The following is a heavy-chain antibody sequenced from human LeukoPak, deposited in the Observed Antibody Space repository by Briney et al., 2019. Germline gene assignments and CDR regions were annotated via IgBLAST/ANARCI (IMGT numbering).Heavy chain of an antibody. CDR1: GDSISSSTYY. Sequence: SETLSLTCTVSGDSISSSTYYWGWIRQPPGGGLEGIATISYTGTTYYNPSLKSRVTISVDTSKNQFSLKLSSVTAADTAVYYCASVHSSASYTYYYYYMDVWGKGTTVTVSS. J-gene: IGHJ6*03. V-gene: IGHV4-39*07. D-gene: IGHD1-26*01. CDR3: ASVHSSASYTYYYYYMDV. CDR2: ISYTGTT.